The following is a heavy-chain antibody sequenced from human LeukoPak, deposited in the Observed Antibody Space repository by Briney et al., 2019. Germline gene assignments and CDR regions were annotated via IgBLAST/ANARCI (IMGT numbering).Heavy chain of an antibody. J-gene: IGHJ3*02. V-gene: IGHV3-48*01. D-gene: IGHD3-10*01. CDR2: ISNSDNTI. CDR1: GFSFSSYS. Sequence: PGGSLRLSCAASGFSFSSYSMNWVRQAPGKGLEWVSYISNSDNTIYYADSVKGRLTIFRDNAKNSLYLHMNSLRAEDTALYYCAREAQYYGSGRNAFGIWGQGTMVTVSS. CDR3: AREAQYYGSGRNAFGI.